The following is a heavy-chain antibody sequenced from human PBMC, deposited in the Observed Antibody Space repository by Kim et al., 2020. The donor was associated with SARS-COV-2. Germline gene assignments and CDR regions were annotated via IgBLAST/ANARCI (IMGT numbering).Heavy chain of an antibody. CDR3: ARGSRYLPPTLVVVAATPQMRYYGMDV. Sequence: SETLSLTCAVYGGSFSGYYWSWIRQPPGKGLEWIGEINHSGSTNYNPSLKSRVTISVDTSKNQFSLKLSSVTAADTAVYYCARGSRYLPPTLVVVAATPQMRYYGMDVWGQGTTVTVSS. CDR1: GGSFSGYY. V-gene: IGHV4-34*01. J-gene: IGHJ6*02. CDR2: INHSGST. D-gene: IGHD2-15*01.